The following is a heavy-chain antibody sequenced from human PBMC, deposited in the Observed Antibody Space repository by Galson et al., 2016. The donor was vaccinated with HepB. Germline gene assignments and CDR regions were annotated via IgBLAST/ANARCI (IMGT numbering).Heavy chain of an antibody. Sequence: QSGAEVKKPGESLKISCQASGYTFTTYWIGWVCQMPGKGLEWMGIIYPGDSDTRYSPSFQGRVTISADKSISTAYLQWSSLKASDSAIYYCARPASTYVDTGMAAWGMDVWGQGTTVTVSS. D-gene: IGHD5-18*01. J-gene: IGHJ6*02. V-gene: IGHV5-51*01. CDR3: ARPASTYVDTGMAAWGMDV. CDR2: IYPGDSDT. CDR1: GYTFTTYW.